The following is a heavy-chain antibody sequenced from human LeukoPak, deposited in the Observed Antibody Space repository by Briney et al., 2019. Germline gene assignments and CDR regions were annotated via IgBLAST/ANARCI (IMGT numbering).Heavy chain of an antibody. Sequence: GGSLRLSCAASGITFSTHTMNWVRQTPGKGLEWVSYISSSGSAIYYADSVKGRFTISRDNAKNSLYLQMNSLRDEDTAMYYCARGSSVAADLGDYWGQGILVTVSS. CDR1: GITFSTHT. CDR3: ARGSSVAADLGDY. D-gene: IGHD6-19*01. CDR2: ISSSGSAI. V-gene: IGHV3-48*02. J-gene: IGHJ4*02.